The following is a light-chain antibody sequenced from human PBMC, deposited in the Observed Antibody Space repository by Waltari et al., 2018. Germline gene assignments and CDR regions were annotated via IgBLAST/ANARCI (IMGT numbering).Light chain of an antibody. CDR2: AAS. V-gene: IGKV1-9*01. Sequence: DIQLTQSPSFLSASVGARLTITCRASQGISSYLAWYQQKPGKAPKLLIYAASTLQSGVPSRFSGSGSGTEFTLTISSLQPEDFATYYCQQLNSYPITFGPGTKVDIK. CDR1: QGISSY. J-gene: IGKJ3*01. CDR3: QQLNSYPIT.